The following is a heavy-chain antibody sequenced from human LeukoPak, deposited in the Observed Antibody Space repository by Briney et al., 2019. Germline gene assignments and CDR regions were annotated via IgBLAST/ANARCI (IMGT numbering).Heavy chain of an antibody. Sequence: GESLKISCKGSGYSFTNYWINWVRQMPGKGLEWMGRIDPSDSYTNYSPSFQGHVTISADKSISTAYLQWSSLKASDTAMYYCARKYYDYVWGSYRSYYFDYWGQGTLVTVSS. CDR1: GYSFTNYW. CDR2: IDPSDSYT. V-gene: IGHV5-10-1*01. J-gene: IGHJ4*02. D-gene: IGHD3-16*02. CDR3: ARKYYDYVWGSYRSYYFDY.